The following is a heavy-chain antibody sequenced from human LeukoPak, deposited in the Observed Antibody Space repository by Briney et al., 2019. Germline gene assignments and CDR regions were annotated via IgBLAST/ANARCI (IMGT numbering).Heavy chain of an antibody. D-gene: IGHD3-9*01. J-gene: IGHJ4*02. Sequence: PGRSLRLSCAASGFTFDDYAMHWVRQAPGKGLEWVSGISWNSGSIGYADSVKGRFTISRDNAKNSLYLQMNSLRAEDTALYYCAKDRSDILTGPGDYWGQGTLVTVSS. CDR3: AKDRSDILTGPGDY. CDR2: ISWNSGSI. V-gene: IGHV3-9*01. CDR1: GFTFDDYA.